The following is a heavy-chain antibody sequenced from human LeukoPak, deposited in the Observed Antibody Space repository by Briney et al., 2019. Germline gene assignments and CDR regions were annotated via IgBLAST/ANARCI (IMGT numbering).Heavy chain of an antibody. CDR2: INPSGDST. CDR1: GYTFTSYG. J-gene: IGHJ4*02. V-gene: IGHV1-46*01. CDR3: ARDVVVVGTTPGY. D-gene: IGHD2-15*01. Sequence: ASVKVSCKASGYTFTSYGISWVRQAPGQGLEWMGMINPSGDSTKYAQKFQGRVIMTRDTSTSTVYMELSSLRSEDTAVYYCARDVVVVGTTPGYWGQGTLVIVSS.